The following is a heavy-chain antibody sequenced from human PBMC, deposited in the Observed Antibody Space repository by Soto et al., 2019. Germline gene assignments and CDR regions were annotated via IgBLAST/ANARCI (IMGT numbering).Heavy chain of an antibody. D-gene: IGHD3-3*01. V-gene: IGHV1-46*01. J-gene: IGHJ1*01. CDR2: INPSGGST. CDR1: GYTFTSYY. CDR3: AREPLYDFWSGYYNGEYFQH. Sequence: ASVKVSCKASGYTFTSYYMHWVRQAPGQGLEWMGIINPSGGSTSYAQKFQGRVTMTRDTSTSTVYMELSSLRSEDTAVYYCAREPLYDFWSGYYNGEYFQHWGQGTLVTVSS.